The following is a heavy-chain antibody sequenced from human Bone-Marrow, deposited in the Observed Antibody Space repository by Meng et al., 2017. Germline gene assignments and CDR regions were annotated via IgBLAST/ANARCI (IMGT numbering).Heavy chain of an antibody. J-gene: IGHJ4*02. CDR1: GFRVSSSY. Sequence: VGVWGPGGGLIQPWGARRLSCAASGFRVSSSYMSWVRQAPGKGPEWVSVIYSGGTTYYADSVKGRFTISRDNSRNTLYLQVNSLRAEDTAVYYCARVLRGWGYFDYWGQGTLVTVSS. V-gene: IGHV3-53*01. CDR2: IYSGGTT. CDR3: ARVLRGWGYFDY. D-gene: IGHD3-10*01.